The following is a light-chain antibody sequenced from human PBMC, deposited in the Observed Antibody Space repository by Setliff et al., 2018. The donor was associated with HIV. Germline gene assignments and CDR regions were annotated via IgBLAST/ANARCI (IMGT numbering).Light chain of an antibody. CDR3: CSFAGSDFGDV. CDR2: EVT. V-gene: IGLV2-8*01. Sequence: QSVLTQPASVSGSPGQSITISCTGTNSDVGGYDHVSWYQQHPGKAPKLILYEVTQRPSGVPDRFSGSKSGSTASLTVSGLQADDEADYYCCSFAGSDFGDVFGSGTKVTVL. CDR1: NSDVGGYDH. J-gene: IGLJ1*01.